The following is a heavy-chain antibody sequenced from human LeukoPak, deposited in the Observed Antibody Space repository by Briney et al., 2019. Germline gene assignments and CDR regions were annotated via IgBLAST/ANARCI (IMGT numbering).Heavy chain of an antibody. J-gene: IGHJ4*02. V-gene: IGHV3-33*01. Sequence: GGSLRLSCAASGFTFSSYGMHWVRQAPGKGLEWVAVIWYDGSNKYYADSVKGRFTISRDNSKNTLYLQMNSLRAEDTAVYYCARSVEMATIPSDYWGQGTLVTVSS. CDR2: IWYDGSNK. D-gene: IGHD5-24*01. CDR1: GFTFSSYG. CDR3: ARSVEMATIPSDY.